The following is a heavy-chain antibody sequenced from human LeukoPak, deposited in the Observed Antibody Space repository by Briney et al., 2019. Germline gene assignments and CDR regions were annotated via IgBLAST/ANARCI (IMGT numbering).Heavy chain of an antibody. CDR2: ISAYNGNT. V-gene: IGHV1-18*01. CDR3: ARYYDFWSGYYRENYYYYYMDV. D-gene: IGHD3-3*01. CDR1: GYTFTSYG. J-gene: IGHJ6*03. Sequence: GASVKASCKASGYTFTSYGISWVRQAPGQGLEWMGWISAYNGNTNYAQKLQGRVTMTTDTSTSTAYMELRSLRSDDTAVYYCARYYDFWSGYYRENYYYYYMDVWGKGTTVTVSS.